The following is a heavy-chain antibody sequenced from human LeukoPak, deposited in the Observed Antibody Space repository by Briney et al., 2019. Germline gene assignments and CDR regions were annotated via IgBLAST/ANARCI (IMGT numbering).Heavy chain of an antibody. CDR2: IRYDGSNK. Sequence: TGGSLRLSCAASGFTFSSYGMHWVRQVPGKGLEWVAFIRYDGSNKYYADSVKGRFTISRDNSKNTLYLQMNSLRAEDTAVYYCAKMLNPYSTRDGLDTGGQGTLVTVSS. V-gene: IGHV3-30*02. J-gene: IGHJ4*02. CDR3: AKMLNPYSTRDGLDT. CDR1: GFTFSSYG. D-gene: IGHD5-18*01.